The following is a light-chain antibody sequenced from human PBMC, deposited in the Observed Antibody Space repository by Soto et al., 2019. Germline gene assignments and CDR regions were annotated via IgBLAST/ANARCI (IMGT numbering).Light chain of an antibody. Sequence: EIVLTQSPGTLSVSPGEIATLSCRASQTINNNVAWYQLKDGQVPRLVIYGASTRATDIPARFSGSGSGTDFTLTISRLEPEDFAVYYCQQYGSSGTFGQGTKVDIK. CDR3: QQYGSSGT. CDR1: QTINNN. J-gene: IGKJ1*01. CDR2: GAS. V-gene: IGKV3-20*01.